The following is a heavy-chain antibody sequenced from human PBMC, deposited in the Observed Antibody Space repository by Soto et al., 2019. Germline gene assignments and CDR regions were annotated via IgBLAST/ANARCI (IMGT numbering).Heavy chain of an antibody. CDR2: ISGSSSSI. Sequence: EVQLVESGGGLVKPGGSLRLSCAASGFTFSTYSMYWVRQAPGKGLEWVSSISGSSSSIYYADSLKGRFTISRDNAKNSLYLQMNSLRDEDTSVSFCARDSGYDAATLEYWGQGTLVTVSS. J-gene: IGHJ4*02. D-gene: IGHD5-12*01. CDR1: GFTFSTYS. V-gene: IGHV3-21*01. CDR3: ARDSGYDAATLEY.